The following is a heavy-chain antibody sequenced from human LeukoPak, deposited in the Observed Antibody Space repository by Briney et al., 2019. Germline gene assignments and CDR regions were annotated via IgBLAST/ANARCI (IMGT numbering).Heavy chain of an antibody. Sequence: GGSLRLSCAASGFTFSDYYMSWIRQAPGKGLEWVSYISSSGSTIYYADSVKGRFPISRDNAKNSLYLQMNSLRVEDTAVYYCVRDGQQLAFDKWGQGTLVTVSS. CDR3: VRDGQQLAFDK. D-gene: IGHD6-13*01. V-gene: IGHV3-11*04. CDR1: GFTFSDYY. CDR2: ISSSGSTI. J-gene: IGHJ4*02.